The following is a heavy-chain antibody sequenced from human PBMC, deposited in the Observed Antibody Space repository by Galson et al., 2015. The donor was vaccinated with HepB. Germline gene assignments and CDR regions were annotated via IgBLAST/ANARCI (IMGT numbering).Heavy chain of an antibody. D-gene: IGHD2-21*02. CDR1: GFSLTTSGMR. J-gene: IGHJ3*02. Sequence: PALVKPTQTLTLTCSVSGFSLTTSGMRVSWIRQPPGKALEWLARIDWDDDKFYSTSLKTRLTISKDTSRNQVVLTMTNMDPVDTATYYCARQRVVTLDSFDMWGQGTMVTVSS. V-gene: IGHV2-70*04. CDR2: IDWDDDK. CDR3: ARQRVVTLDSFDM.